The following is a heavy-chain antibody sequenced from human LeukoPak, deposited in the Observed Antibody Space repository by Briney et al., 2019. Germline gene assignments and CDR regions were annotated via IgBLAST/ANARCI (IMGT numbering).Heavy chain of an antibody. CDR1: DGSISSSSYY. CDR3: ARNYYGDYADE. V-gene: IGHV4-30-4*08. CDR2: IYYSGST. J-gene: IGHJ4*02. D-gene: IGHD4-17*01. Sequence: SETLSLTCTVSDGSISSSSYYWGWIRQPPGKGLEWIGYIYYSGSTYYNPSLKSRVTISVDTSKNQFSLKLSSVTAADTAVYYCARNYYGDYADEWGQGTLVTVSS.